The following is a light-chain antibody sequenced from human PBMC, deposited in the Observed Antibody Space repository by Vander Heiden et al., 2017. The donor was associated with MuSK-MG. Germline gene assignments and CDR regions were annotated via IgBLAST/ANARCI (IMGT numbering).Light chain of an antibody. Sequence: AIRMTQSPSSFSASTGDRVTITCRASQGISSYLAWYQQKPGKAPNLLIYAASTLQSGVPSRFRGSGSGTDFTLTIRCLQSEDFATYYCLRDYSYGGTFGQGTKVEIK. V-gene: IGKV1-8*01. J-gene: IGKJ1*01. CDR3: LRDYSYGGT. CDR1: QGISSY. CDR2: AAS.